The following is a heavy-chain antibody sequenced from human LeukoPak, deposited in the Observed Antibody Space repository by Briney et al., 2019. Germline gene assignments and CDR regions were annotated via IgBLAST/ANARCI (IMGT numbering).Heavy chain of an antibody. V-gene: IGHV4-34*01. CDR2: INHSGST. Sequence: SETLSLTCAVYGGSFSGYYWSWIRQPPGKGLEWIGEINHSGSTNYNPSLKSRVTISVDTSKNQFSLKLSSVTAADTAVYYCARGRLLFYSSSERPYNWFDPWGQGTLVTVSS. J-gene: IGHJ5*02. CDR1: GGSFSGYY. CDR3: ARGRLLFYSSSERPYNWFDP. D-gene: IGHD6-6*01.